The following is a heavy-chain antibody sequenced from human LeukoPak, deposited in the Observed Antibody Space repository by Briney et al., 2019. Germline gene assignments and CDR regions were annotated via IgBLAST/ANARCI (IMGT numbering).Heavy chain of an antibody. CDR2: IWYDGSNK. Sequence: PGGSLRLSCAASGFTFSSYGMHWVRQAPGKGLEWVAVIWYDGSNKYYADSVKGRFTISRDNPKNTLYLQMNSLRAEDTAVYYCARGGTYYDFWSGYSYYYGMDVWGQGTTVTVSS. CDR1: GFTFSSYG. V-gene: IGHV3-33*01. CDR3: ARGGTYYDFWSGYSYYYGMDV. D-gene: IGHD3-3*01. J-gene: IGHJ6*02.